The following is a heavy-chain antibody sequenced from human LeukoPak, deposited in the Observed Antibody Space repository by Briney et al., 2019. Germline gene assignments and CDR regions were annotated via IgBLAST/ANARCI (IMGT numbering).Heavy chain of an antibody. CDR2: IKQDGSEK. D-gene: IGHD3-10*01. CDR1: GFTFSSYW. Sequence: PGGSLRLSCAASGFTFSSYWMSWVRQAPGKGLEWVANIKQDGSEKYYVGSVKGRFTISRDNAKNSLYLQMNSLRAEDTAVYYCARRAMVRGVYRAPFDYWGQGTLVTVSS. J-gene: IGHJ4*02. CDR3: ARRAMVRGVYRAPFDY. V-gene: IGHV3-7*03.